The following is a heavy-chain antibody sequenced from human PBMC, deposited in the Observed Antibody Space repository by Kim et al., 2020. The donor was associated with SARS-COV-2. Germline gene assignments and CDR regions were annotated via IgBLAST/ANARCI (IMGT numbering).Heavy chain of an antibody. CDR2: INPSGGST. CDR1: GYTFTSYY. V-gene: IGHV1-46*01. CDR3: ARDRPFGVKDYYDSSGPHPPDECGMDV. D-gene: IGHD3-22*01. J-gene: IGHJ6*02. Sequence: ASVKVSCKASGYTFTSYYMHWVRQAPGQGLEWMGIINPSGGSTSYAQKFQGRVTMTRDTSTSTVYMELSSLGSEDTAVYDCARDRPFGVKDYYDSSGPHPPDECGMDVWGQGTTVTVSS.